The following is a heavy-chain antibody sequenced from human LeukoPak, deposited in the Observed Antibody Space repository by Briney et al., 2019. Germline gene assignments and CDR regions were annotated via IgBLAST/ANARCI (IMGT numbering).Heavy chain of an antibody. CDR3: ARDSHASPPENNWFDP. V-gene: IGHV4-59*11. J-gene: IGHJ5*02. D-gene: IGHD2-2*01. CDR2: IYYSGST. Sequence: SETLSLTCTVSGGSISSHYWSWIRQPPGKGLEWIGYIYYSGSTNYNPSLKSRVTISVDTSKNQFSPKLSSVTAADTAVYYCARDSHASPPENNWFDPWGQGTLVTVSS. CDR1: GGSISSHY.